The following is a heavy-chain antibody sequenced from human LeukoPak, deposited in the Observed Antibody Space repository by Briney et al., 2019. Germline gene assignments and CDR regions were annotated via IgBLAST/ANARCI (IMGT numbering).Heavy chain of an antibody. Sequence: QPSETLSLTCAVYGGSFSGYYWSWIRQPPGKGLEWIGEINHSGSTNYNPSLKSRVTISVDTSKNQFSLKLSSVTAADTAVYYCAGLGSRTNDYWGQGTLVTVSS. V-gene: IGHV4-34*01. CDR3: AGLGSRTNDY. D-gene: IGHD2-15*01. CDR2: INHSGST. J-gene: IGHJ4*02. CDR1: GGSFSGYY.